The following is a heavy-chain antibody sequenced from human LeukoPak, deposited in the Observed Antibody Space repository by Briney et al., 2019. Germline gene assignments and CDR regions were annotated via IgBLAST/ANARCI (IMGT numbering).Heavy chain of an antibody. J-gene: IGHJ4*02. V-gene: IGHV3-23*01. Sequence: GGSLRLSCAASGFTFSSYAMHWVRQAPGKGLEWVSAISGSGGSTYYADSVKGRFTISRDNSKNTLYLQMNSLRAEDTAVYYCAKTVAGTGDFDNWGQGTLVTVSS. CDR1: GFTFSSYA. CDR2: ISGSGGST. CDR3: AKTVAGTGDFDN. D-gene: IGHD6-19*01.